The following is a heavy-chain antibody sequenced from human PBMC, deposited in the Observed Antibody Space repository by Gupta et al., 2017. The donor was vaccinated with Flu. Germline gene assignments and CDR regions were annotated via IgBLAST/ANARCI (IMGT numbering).Heavy chain of an antibody. V-gene: IGHV5-51*01. CDR2: IYVGDSDT. Sequence: VRQMPGKGLEWMGIIYVGDSDTRYSPSFQGQVTISADKSISIAYLQWSSLKASDTAMYYCARGRGGDYIIDYWGQGTLVTVSS. CDR3: ARGRGGDYIIDY. J-gene: IGHJ4*02. D-gene: IGHD2-21*02.